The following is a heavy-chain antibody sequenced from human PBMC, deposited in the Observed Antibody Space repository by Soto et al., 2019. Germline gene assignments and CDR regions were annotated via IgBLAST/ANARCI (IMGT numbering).Heavy chain of an antibody. Sequence: QVQLVESGGGVVQPGRSLRLSCAASGFTFSSYAMHWVRQAPGTGLEWVAVISYEGSNKYYADSVKGRFTISRDNSKNTLYRQMNRLRAEDTAVYYCAREVGFDWLSPLLFDYWGQGTLVTVSS. V-gene: IGHV3-30-3*01. CDR1: GFTFSSYA. D-gene: IGHD3-9*01. CDR3: AREVGFDWLSPLLFDY. J-gene: IGHJ4*02. CDR2: ISYEGSNK.